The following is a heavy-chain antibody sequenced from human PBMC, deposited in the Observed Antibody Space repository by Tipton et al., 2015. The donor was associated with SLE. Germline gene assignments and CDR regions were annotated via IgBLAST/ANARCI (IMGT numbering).Heavy chain of an antibody. CDR2: IYYSGST. CDR3: ARLGAYEVYAQRGYLDY. CDR1: GGSISSHY. Sequence: TLSLTCTVSGGSISSHYWSWIRQPPGKGLEWIGYIYYSGSTNYNPSLKSRVTISVDTSKNQFSLKLSSVTAADTAVYYCARLGAYEVYAQRGYLDYWGQGTLVTVSS. V-gene: IGHV4-59*11. D-gene: IGHD2-8*01. J-gene: IGHJ4*02.